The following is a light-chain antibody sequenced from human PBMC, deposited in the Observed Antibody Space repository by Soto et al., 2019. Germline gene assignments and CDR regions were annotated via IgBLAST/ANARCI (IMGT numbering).Light chain of an antibody. V-gene: IGLV2-11*01. Sequence: QSALAQPRSVSGTPGQSVTISCTGTSSXVGGYDYVCWYQQHPGRAPKVMIYDVSKRPSGVPDRFSGAKSGNTASLPISGLQADDEDDYYCCAYAGSYTYVVATGPKVRVL. CDR1: SSXVGGYDY. CDR2: DVS. CDR3: CAYAGSYTYV. J-gene: IGLJ1*01.